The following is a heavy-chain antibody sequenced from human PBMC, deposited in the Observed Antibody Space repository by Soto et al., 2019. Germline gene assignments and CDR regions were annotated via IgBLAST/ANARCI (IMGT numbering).Heavy chain of an antibody. V-gene: IGHV1-69*01. CDR1: GGTFSSYS. CDR3: AIDGGRHSGGIDY. J-gene: IGHJ4*02. CDR2: IIPIFGTA. D-gene: IGHD1-26*01. Sequence: QVQLVQSGAEVKKPGSSVKVSCKASGGTFSSYSINWVRQAPGQGLEWMGEIIPIFGTANYAQKFQGRVTITADESTSTAYRELSSRRSEDTAVYYCAIDGGRHSGGIDYWGQGTLVSVSS.